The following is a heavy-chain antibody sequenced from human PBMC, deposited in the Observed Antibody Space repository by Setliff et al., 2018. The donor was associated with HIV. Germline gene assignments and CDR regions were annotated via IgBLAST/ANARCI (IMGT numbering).Heavy chain of an antibody. CDR3: ARRIKLSQLWEAFDI. Sequence: KTSETLSLTCTVSGGSISSSSYYWGWIRQPPGKGLEWIGSIYYSGSTYYNPSLKSRVTISVDTSKIQFSLKLSSVTASDTAVYYCARRIKLSQLWEAFDIWGQGTMVTVSS. J-gene: IGHJ3*02. D-gene: IGHD5-18*01. V-gene: IGHV4-39*01. CDR2: IYYSGST. CDR1: GGSISSSSYY.